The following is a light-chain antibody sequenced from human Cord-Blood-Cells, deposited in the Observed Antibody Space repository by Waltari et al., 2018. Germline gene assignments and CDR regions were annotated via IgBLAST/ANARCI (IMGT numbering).Light chain of an antibody. CDR1: SSNIGSNY. Sequence: QSVLTQPPSASGTPGQRVTISCSGSSSNIGSNYVYWYQQLPGTAPKLLIYRNNQRPSGVPDRFSGSKSGTSASLAISGLRSEDEADYYWAAWDDSLSGPVWVFGGGTKLTVL. CDR3: AAWDDSLSGPVWV. J-gene: IGLJ3*02. CDR2: RNN. V-gene: IGLV1-47*01.